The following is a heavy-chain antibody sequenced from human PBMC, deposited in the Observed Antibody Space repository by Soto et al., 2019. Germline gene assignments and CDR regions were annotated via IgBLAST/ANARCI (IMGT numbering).Heavy chain of an antibody. CDR2: ISSSSSYI. CDR3: ARDPIQLQASGWTGVYYFDY. Sequence: EVQLVESGGGLVQPGGSLRLSCAASGFTFSSYSMNWVRQAPGKGLEWVSSISSSSSYIYYADSVKGRFTISRDNAKNSLYLQMNSLRAEDTAVYYCARDPIQLQASGWTGVYYFDYWGQGTLVTVSS. CDR1: GFTFSSYS. D-gene: IGHD5-18*01. J-gene: IGHJ4*02. V-gene: IGHV3-21*01.